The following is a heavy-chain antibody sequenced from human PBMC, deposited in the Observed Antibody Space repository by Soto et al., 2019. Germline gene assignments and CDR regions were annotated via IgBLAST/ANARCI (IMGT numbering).Heavy chain of an antibody. CDR3: ARPDGSGTACHLIQD. Sequence: PGGSLRLSCAASGFTFSTYNMNWVRQGPGKGLEWVSFISYSNSDIKYADSVKGRFTISRDNAKNSLYLQMNNLRAEDTAVYYCARPDGSGTACHLIQDWGQGTLVTVAS. D-gene: IGHD3-22*01. CDR2: ISYSNSDI. V-gene: IGHV3-21*06. J-gene: IGHJ1*01. CDR1: GFTFSTYN.